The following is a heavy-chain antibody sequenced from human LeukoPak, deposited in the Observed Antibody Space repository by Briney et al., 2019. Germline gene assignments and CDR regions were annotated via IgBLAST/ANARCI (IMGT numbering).Heavy chain of an antibody. V-gene: IGHV3-7*01. CDR3: ASSGWSGWYVGY. CDR2: IKQDGSEK. Sequence: PGGSLRLSCAASGFTFSSYWMSWVRQAPGKGLEWVANIKQDGSEKYYVDSVKGRFTISRDNAKNSLYLQMNSLRAEDTAVYYCASSGWSGWYVGYWGQGTLVTVPS. J-gene: IGHJ4*02. CDR1: GFTFSSYW. D-gene: IGHD6-19*01.